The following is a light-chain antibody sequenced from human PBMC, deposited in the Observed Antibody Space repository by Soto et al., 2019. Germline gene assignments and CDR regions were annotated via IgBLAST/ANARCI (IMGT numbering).Light chain of an antibody. CDR3: MQALQTPLT. CDR1: QSLLHSNGYNY. CDR2: LGS. Sequence: DIVMTQYPLSLPVTPGEPASISCRSSQSLLHSNGYNYLDWYLRKPGQSPQLLIYLGSNRASGVPDRFSGSGSGTDFTLKISRVEAEDVGVYYCMQALQTPLTFGGGTKVDIK. V-gene: IGKV2-28*01. J-gene: IGKJ4*01.